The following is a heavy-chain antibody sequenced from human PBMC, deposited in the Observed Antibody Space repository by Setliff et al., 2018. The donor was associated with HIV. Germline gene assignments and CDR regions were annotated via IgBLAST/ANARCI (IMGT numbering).Heavy chain of an antibody. CDR2: IYTSGST. CDR3: ARVPFTAGFDY. CDR1: GGSISSYY. Sequence: SETLSLTCTVSGGSISSYYWSWIRQPPGKGLEWIGYIYTSGSTNYNPSLKSRVTISVDTPKNQFSLKLSSVTAADTAVYYCARVPFTAGFDYWGQGILVTVSS. J-gene: IGHJ4*02. D-gene: IGHD3-16*01. V-gene: IGHV4-4*09.